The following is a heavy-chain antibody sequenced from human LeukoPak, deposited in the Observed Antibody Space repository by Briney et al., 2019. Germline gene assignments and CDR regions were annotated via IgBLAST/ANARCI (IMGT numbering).Heavy chain of an antibody. D-gene: IGHD5-12*01. CDR1: GFTFSSYA. V-gene: IGHV3-30*04. CDR3: ARARPSMWIDY. J-gene: IGHJ4*02. CDR2: ISDDGSDK. Sequence: PGRSLRLSCAASGFTFSSYAMYWVRQAPGKGLEGVAVISDDGSDKFYADSVKGRFTISRDSSKNTLYLQMNSLRPEDTAVYYCARARPSMWIDYWGQGTLVTVSS.